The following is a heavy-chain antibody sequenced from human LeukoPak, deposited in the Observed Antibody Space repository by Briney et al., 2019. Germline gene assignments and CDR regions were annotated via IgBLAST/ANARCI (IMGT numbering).Heavy chain of an antibody. CDR2: INHSGST. CDR3: ARGRAVGATSGEAKDY. D-gene: IGHD1-26*01. Sequence: SETLSLTCAVYGGSFRGYYWSWIRQPPGKGLEWIGEINHSGSTNYNPSLKSRVTISVDTSKNQFSLKLSSVTAADTAVYYCARGRAVGATSGEAKDYWGQRTLVTVSS. CDR1: GGSFRGYY. J-gene: IGHJ4*02. V-gene: IGHV4-34*01.